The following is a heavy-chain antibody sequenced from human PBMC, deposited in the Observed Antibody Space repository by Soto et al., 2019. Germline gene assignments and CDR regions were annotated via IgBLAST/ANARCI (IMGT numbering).Heavy chain of an antibody. CDR1: GFTFSSYG. CDR2: IWYDGSNK. Sequence: GGSLRLSCAASGFTFSSYGMHWVRQAPGKGLEWVAVIWYDGSNKYYADSVKGRFTISRDNSKNTLYLQMNSLRAEDTAVYYCARVGGPGSPGWELLNWFDPWGQGTLVTVSS. V-gene: IGHV3-33*01. J-gene: IGHJ5*02. CDR3: ARVGGPGSPGWELLNWFDP. D-gene: IGHD1-26*01.